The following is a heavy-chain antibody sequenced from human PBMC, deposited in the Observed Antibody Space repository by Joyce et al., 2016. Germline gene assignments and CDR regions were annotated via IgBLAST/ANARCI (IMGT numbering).Heavy chain of an antibody. CDR1: GGSISSSGYY. CDR3: ARGALWIRGPLDY. Sequence: QLQLQESGPGLVKPSETLFLTCTVSGGSISSSGYYWGWIRQPPGKGLEWIGNIYYSGSTYYNPSLKSRVAVSVDTSKNQFSLKLSSVTAADTAVYYCARGALWIRGPLDYWGQGTLVTVSS. CDR2: IYYSGST. V-gene: IGHV4-39*07. D-gene: IGHD3-10*01. J-gene: IGHJ4*02.